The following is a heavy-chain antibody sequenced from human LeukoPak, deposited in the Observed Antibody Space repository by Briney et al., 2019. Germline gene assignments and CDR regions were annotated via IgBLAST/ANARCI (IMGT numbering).Heavy chain of an antibody. Sequence: GGSLRLSCAASGFTFSDYWMSWVRQDPGKGLAWVANIRQDGGDFNYVDSVKGRFTISRDNVRNSLFLQMNNLRVEDTAVYYCALTTRSRAFDYWGQGTLVTVSS. V-gene: IGHV3-7*01. CDR1: GFTFSDYW. D-gene: IGHD4-17*01. J-gene: IGHJ4*02. CDR2: IRQDGGDF. CDR3: ALTTRSRAFDY.